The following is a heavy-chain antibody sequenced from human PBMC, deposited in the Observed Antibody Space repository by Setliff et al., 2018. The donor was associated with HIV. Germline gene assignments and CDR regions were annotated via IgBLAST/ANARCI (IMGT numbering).Heavy chain of an antibody. J-gene: IGHJ4*02. D-gene: IGHD3-10*01. Sequence: ASVKVSCKASGYTFTSYGISWVRQAPGQGLEWMGWISAYNGNTNYAQKLQGRVTMTTDTSTGTAYMELRSLRSDDTAVYYCARDQNTMVRGVNIFDYWGQGTLVTVSS. CDR3: ARDQNTMVRGVNIFDY. CDR2: ISAYNGNT. V-gene: IGHV1-18*01. CDR1: GYTFTSYG.